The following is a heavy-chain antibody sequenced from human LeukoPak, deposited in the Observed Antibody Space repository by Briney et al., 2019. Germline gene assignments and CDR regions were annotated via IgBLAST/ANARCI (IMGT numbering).Heavy chain of an antibody. D-gene: IGHD6-19*01. J-gene: IGHJ3*02. CDR2: ISGSGGST. CDR1: GFTFSSYA. Sequence: GGSLRLSCAASGFTFSSYAMSWVRQAPGKGLEWVSAISGSGGSTYYADSVKGRFTISRDNSKNTLYLQMNSLRAEDTTVYYCAKDLGKQWLEASDIWGQGTMVTVSS. CDR3: AKDLGKQWLEASDI. V-gene: IGHV3-23*01.